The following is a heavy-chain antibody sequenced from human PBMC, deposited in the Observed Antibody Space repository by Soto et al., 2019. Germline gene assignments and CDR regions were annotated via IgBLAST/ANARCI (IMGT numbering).Heavy chain of an antibody. D-gene: IGHD2-2*01. CDR3: AIGYCSSTSCYEGIYYYYYGMDV. Sequence: ASVKVSCKASGGTFSSYAISWVRQAPGQGLEWMGGIIPIFGTANYAQKFQGRVTITADESTSTAYMELSSLRSEDTAVYYCAIGYCSSTSCYEGIYYYYYGMDVWGQGTTVTVSS. CDR1: GGTFSSYA. J-gene: IGHJ6*02. CDR2: IIPIFGTA. V-gene: IGHV1-69*13.